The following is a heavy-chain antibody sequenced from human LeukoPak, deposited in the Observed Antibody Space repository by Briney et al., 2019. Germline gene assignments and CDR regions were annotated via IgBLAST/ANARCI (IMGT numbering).Heavy chain of an antibody. V-gene: IGHV3-23*01. CDR3: ARDTRGSYYEFFYYYYMDV. Sequence: GGSLRLSCVASGFTFTTYAMGWVRQVPGKGLEWVSSVSESGGSTYYADSVKGRFTISRDNSKDTLSLQMNSLRAEDTAVYYCARDTRGSYYEFFYYYYMDVWGKGTTVTISS. CDR2: VSESGGST. D-gene: IGHD1-26*01. J-gene: IGHJ6*03. CDR1: GFTFTTYA.